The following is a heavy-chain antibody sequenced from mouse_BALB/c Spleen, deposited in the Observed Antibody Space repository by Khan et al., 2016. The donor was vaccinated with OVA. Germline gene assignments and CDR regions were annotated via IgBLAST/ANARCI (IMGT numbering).Heavy chain of an antibody. J-gene: IGHJ4*01. CDR3: ARSLYYSDSYAMDY. D-gene: IGHD2-13*01. CDR2: ISSTGST. V-gene: IGHV3-2*02. Sequence: EVQLQESGPGLVKPSQSLSLTCTVTGYSITSDFAWNWIRQFPGNKLEWMGYISSTGSTSYSPSLKSRISITRDTSKNQFFLHLNSVTTEDTATYYCARSLYYSDSYAMDYWGQGTSATVSS. CDR1: GYSITSDFA.